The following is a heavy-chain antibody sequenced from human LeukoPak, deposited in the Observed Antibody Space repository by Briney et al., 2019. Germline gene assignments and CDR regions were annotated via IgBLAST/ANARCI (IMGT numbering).Heavy chain of an antibody. CDR2: ITHSGST. CDR1: GESFSGHY. Sequence: SETLSLTCAVYGESFSGHYWSWIRQPPGKGLEWIGEITHSGSTNYNPSLKSRVSISVDTSRNQFSLKLRSVTAAETAVYYCARGHIVVGPSALFRRLGVYYFDYWGQGTLVSVSS. CDR3: ARGHIVVGPSALFRRLGVYYFDY. V-gene: IGHV4-34*01. D-gene: IGHD2-2*01. J-gene: IGHJ4*02.